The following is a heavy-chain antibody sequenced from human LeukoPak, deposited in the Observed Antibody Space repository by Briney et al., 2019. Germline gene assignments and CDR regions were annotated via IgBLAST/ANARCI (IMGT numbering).Heavy chain of an antibody. V-gene: IGHV3-21*01. CDR2: ISSSGYYI. Sequence: GGSLRLSCAASGFTFSRYTMNWVRQSPGKGLKWVSSISSSGYYIYYADSVKGRFTISRDNAKNSLYLQMNSLRAEDTAVYYCANLHDYWGQGTLVTVSS. CDR1: GFTFSRYT. CDR3: ANLHDY. J-gene: IGHJ4*02.